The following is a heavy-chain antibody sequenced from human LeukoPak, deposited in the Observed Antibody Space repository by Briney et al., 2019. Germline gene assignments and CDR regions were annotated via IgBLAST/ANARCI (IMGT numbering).Heavy chain of an antibody. CDR1: GASISSGGYS. CDR2: IYHTGST. Sequence: SETLSLTCAVSGASISSGGYSWTWIRQLPGKGLEWIGCIYHTGSTYYNPSLKSRVTMSVDKSKNQFSLKLSSVTAADTAVYYCALTTVTRGEWFDYWGQGTLVTVSS. D-gene: IGHD4-17*01. V-gene: IGHV4-30-2*01. CDR3: ALTTVTRGEWFDY. J-gene: IGHJ4*02.